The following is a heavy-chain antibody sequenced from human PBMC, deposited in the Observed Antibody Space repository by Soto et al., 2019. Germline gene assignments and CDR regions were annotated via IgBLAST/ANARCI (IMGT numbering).Heavy chain of an antibody. CDR3: ARSFGWYAIDQ. V-gene: IGHV4-4*02. CDR1: SASIISEQR. CDR2: IHHSGRT. D-gene: IGHD6-19*01. J-gene: IGHJ4*02. Sequence: QMQLQESGPGLVKPSETLSLTCAVSSASIISEQRWSWVRQPPGKGLEWIGEIHHSGRTNNNPSLRSRVTLSVDKSQNQFSLNLNSVTAADTAVYYCARSFGWYAIDQWGQGTLVIVSS.